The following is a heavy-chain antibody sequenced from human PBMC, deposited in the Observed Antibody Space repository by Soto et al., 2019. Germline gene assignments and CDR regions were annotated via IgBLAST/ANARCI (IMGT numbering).Heavy chain of an antibody. J-gene: IGHJ5*02. V-gene: IGHV3-23*01. CDR2: ISGGGGST. CDR3: AKQAVVVAATPWFDP. Sequence: EVQLLESGGGLVQPGGSLRLSCAASGFTFSTCAMNWVRQAPGKGLEWVSSISGGGGSTYYGESVKGRFTISRDNSKTTLYLQIHRLRADDTAVYYCAKQAVVVAATPWFDPWGQGTLVTVSS. CDR1: GFTFSTCA. D-gene: IGHD2-15*01.